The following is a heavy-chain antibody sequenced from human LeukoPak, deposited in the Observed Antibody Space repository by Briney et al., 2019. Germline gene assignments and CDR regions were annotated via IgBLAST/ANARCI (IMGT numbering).Heavy chain of an antibody. J-gene: IGHJ4*02. CDR1: GYTFTSYA. V-gene: IGHV1-69*06. CDR2: IIPIFGTA. Sequence: SVKVSCKASGYTFTSYAISWVRQAPGQGLEWMGGIIPIFGTANYAQKFQGRVTITADKSTSTAYMELSSLRSEDTAVYYCARGRYCSGGSCYDYWGQGTLVTVSS. D-gene: IGHD2-15*01. CDR3: ARGRYCSGGSCYDY.